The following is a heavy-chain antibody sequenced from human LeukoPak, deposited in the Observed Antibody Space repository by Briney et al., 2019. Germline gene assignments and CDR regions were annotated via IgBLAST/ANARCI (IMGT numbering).Heavy chain of an antibody. V-gene: IGHV1-2*02. D-gene: IGHD1-26*01. Sequence: ASGKVSCKASGYTFTGYYMHWVRQAPGQGLEWMGWINPNSGGTNYAQKFQGRVTMTRDMSTSTDYMELSSLRSEDTAIYYCARDNSVGDNAWWFDPWGQGTLVTVSS. CDR2: INPNSGGT. CDR3: ARDNSVGDNAWWFDP. J-gene: IGHJ5*02. CDR1: GYTFTGYY.